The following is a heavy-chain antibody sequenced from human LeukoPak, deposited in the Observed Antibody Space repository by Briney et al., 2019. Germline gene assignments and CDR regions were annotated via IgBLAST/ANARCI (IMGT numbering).Heavy chain of an antibody. D-gene: IGHD2-8*01. V-gene: IGHV1-8*01. J-gene: IGHJ4*02. CDR1: GYTFTSYD. CDR2: MGPNSGNT. Sequence: ASVKVSCKASGYTFTSYDINWVRQATGQGLEWMGWMGPNSGNTGSAQKFLDRITMTRNTSISTAYMELSSLRSEDTAMYYCARGGPYDPTDYWGQGTLVTVSS. CDR3: ARGGPYDPTDY.